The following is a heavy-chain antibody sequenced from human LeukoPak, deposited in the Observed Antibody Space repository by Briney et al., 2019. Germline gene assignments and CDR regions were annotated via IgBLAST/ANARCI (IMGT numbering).Heavy chain of an antibody. V-gene: IGHV3-15*01. D-gene: IGHD3-22*01. CDR2: IKSKTDGGST. Sequence: GGSLRLSCAASGFTFSNAWMSWVRQAPGKGLEWVGRIKSKTDGGSTDYAAPVKGRFTISRDDSKNTLFLQMNSLKTEDTAVYYCTTSLASGYYIDYWGQGTLVTVSS. CDR1: GFTFSNAW. CDR3: TTSLASGYYIDY. J-gene: IGHJ4*02.